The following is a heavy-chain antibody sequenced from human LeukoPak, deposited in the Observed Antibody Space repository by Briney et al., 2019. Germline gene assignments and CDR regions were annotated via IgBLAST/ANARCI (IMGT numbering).Heavy chain of an antibody. V-gene: IGHV4-39*02. CDR3: ARDLTYYGPAY. Sequence: SETLSLTCTVSGGSISSYYWGWIRQPPGKGLEWIGSIYYSGSTYYNPSLKSRVTISVDTSKNQFSLKLSSVTAADTAVYYCARDLTYYGPAYWGQGTLVTVSS. CDR1: GGSISSYY. J-gene: IGHJ4*02. D-gene: IGHD3-10*01. CDR2: IYYSGST.